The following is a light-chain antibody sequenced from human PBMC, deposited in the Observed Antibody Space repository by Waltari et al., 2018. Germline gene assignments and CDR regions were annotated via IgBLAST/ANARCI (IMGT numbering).Light chain of an antibody. CDR3: QQGYSYPLT. Sequence: DTQMTQSPSSLSASVGDTVTITCQASQGIGNNLNWYQQKPGKAPKLLIYRASSLQSGIPSRFSGSGSGTDFTLIISSLQPEDFATYYCQQGYSYPLTFGGGTKVEIK. CDR1: QGIGNN. CDR2: RAS. V-gene: IGKV1-16*01. J-gene: IGKJ4*01.